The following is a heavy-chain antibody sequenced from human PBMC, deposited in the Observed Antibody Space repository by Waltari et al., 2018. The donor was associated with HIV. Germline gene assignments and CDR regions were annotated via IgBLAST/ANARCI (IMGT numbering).Heavy chain of an antibody. D-gene: IGHD4-17*01. CDR1: GFTFSSDA. J-gene: IGHJ4*02. CDR2: ISGSGGST. CDR3: AKDADGDYYFDY. Sequence: EVQLLESGGGLVQPGGSLRLSCAASGFTFSSDAMSWVRQAPGKGLEWVSAISGSGGSTYYADAVKGRFTISRDNSKNTLYLQMNSLRAEDTAVYYCAKDADGDYYFDYWGQGTLVTVSS. V-gene: IGHV3-23*01.